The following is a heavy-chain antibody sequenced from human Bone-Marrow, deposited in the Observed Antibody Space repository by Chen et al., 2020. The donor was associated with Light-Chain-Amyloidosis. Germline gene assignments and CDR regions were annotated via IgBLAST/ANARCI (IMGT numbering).Heavy chain of an antibody. V-gene: IGHV1-2*02. J-gene: IGHJ4*02. CDR1: GYTFTGYY. Sequence: QVQLVRSGAAVKKHRASVKVSCKASGYTFTGYYMHWVRQATGQGLEWMGWINPNSVGTNYAQKFQGRVTMTRDTSISTAYMEPSRLRSDDTAVYYCARDLVPYDSSGYYYGFDYWGQGTLVTVSS. D-gene: IGHD3-22*01. CDR3: ARDLVPYDSSGYYYGFDY. CDR2: INPNSVGT.